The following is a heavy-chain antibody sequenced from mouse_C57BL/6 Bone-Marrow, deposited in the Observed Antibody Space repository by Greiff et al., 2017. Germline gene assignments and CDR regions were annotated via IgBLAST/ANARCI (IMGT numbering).Heavy chain of an antibody. J-gene: IGHJ3*01. Sequence: VILVESGGDLVKPGGSLQLSCAASGFTFSSYGMSWVRQTPDKRLEWVATISSGGSYTYYPDSVKGRFTISRDNAKNTLYLQMSSLKSEDTAMYYCARGGLRGAYWGQGTLVTVSA. V-gene: IGHV5-6*02. D-gene: IGHD2-4*01. CDR1: GFTFSSYG. CDR3: ARGGLRGAY. CDR2: ISSGGSYT.